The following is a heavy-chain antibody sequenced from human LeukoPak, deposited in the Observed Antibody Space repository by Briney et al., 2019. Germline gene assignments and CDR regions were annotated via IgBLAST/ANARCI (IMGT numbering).Heavy chain of an antibody. CDR1: GGSISSHY. J-gene: IGHJ4*02. V-gene: IGHV4-59*11. D-gene: IGHD1-26*01. CDR2: IYYSGST. CDR3: ARGRRAIAN. Sequence: SETLSLTCTVSGGSISSHYWSWIRQPPGKGLEWIGYIYYSGSTNYNPSLKSRVTISVDMSKNQYSLKLRSLTAADTALYFCARGRRAIANWGQGTLVTVSS.